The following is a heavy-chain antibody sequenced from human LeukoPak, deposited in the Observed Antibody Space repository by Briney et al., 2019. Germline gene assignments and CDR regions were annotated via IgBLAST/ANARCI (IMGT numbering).Heavy chain of an antibody. V-gene: IGHV4-61*02. CDR3: ARVHIYGIETYYFDY. CDR1: GGSISSGSYY. D-gene: IGHD4-17*01. CDR2: IYTSGST. Sequence: SQTLSLTCTVSGGSISSGSYYWSWIRQPAGKGLEWIGRIYTSGSTNYNPSLKSRVTISVDTSKNQLSLKLSSVTATDTAVYYCARVHIYGIETYYFDYWGQGTLVTVSS. J-gene: IGHJ4*02.